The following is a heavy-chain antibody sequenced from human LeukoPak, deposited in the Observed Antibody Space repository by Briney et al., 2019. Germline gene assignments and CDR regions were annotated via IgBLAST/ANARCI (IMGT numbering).Heavy chain of an antibody. CDR1: GSTFTSYA. CDR3: ARRSRSGSFIDY. CDR2: INPNSGGT. Sequence: ASVKVSCKASGSTFTSYAMNWVRQAPGQGLEWMGWINPNSGGTNYAQKFQGRVTMTRDTSISTAYMELSRLRSDDTAVNYCARRSRSGSFIDYWGQGTLVTVSS. V-gene: IGHV1-2*02. D-gene: IGHD1-26*01. J-gene: IGHJ4*02.